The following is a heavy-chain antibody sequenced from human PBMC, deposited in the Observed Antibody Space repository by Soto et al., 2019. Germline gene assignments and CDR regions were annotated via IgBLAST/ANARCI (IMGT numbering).Heavy chain of an antibody. CDR2: IYYSGST. J-gene: IGHJ4*02. CDR1: GGSISSSSYY. Sequence: QLQLQESGPGLVKPSETLSLTCTVSGGSISSSSYYWGWIRQPPGKGLEWIGSIYYSGSTYYNPSLKSRVTISVDTSKNQFSLKLSSVTAADTAVYYCASLYLYGDYRAGFDYWGQGTLVTVSS. V-gene: IGHV4-39*01. CDR3: ASLYLYGDYRAGFDY. D-gene: IGHD4-17*01.